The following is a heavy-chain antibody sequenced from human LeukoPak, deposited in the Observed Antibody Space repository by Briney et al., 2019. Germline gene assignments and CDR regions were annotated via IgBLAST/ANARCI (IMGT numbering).Heavy chain of an antibody. CDR1: GGSISSYY. Sequence: PSETLSLTCTVSGGSISSYYWSWIRQPPGKGLEWIGYIYYSGSTNYNPSLKSRVPISVDTSKNQFSLKLSSVTAADTAVYYCARGSPYGSGSYYEENWFDPWGQGTLVTVS. CDR3: ARGSPYGSGSYYEENWFDP. J-gene: IGHJ5*02. V-gene: IGHV4-59*01. D-gene: IGHD3-10*01. CDR2: IYYSGST.